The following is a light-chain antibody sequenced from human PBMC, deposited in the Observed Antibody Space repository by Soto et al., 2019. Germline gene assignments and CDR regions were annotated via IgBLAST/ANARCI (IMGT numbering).Light chain of an antibody. J-gene: IGKJ1*01. CDR2: GAS. CDR1: QSVSSY. V-gene: IGKV3-11*01. CDR3: QQRSNWPT. Sequence: IVLTQSPATLSLSPGERATLSCRASQSVSSYLAWYQQKPGQAPRLLIYGASNRATGIPARFSGSGSGTDFTLTISSLEPEDFAVYYCQQRSNWPTFGQGAKVDI.